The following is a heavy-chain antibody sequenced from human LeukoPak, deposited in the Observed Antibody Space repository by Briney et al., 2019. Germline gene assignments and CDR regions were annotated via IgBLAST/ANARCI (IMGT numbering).Heavy chain of an antibody. CDR1: GFTFSSYA. J-gene: IGHJ4*02. D-gene: IGHD4-17*01. CDR3: ARGHTAVTRHFDF. V-gene: IGHV3-21*01. Sequence: GRSLSLSCAASGFTFSSYAMHWVRQAPGKGLEWVSIISSGSSAIFSADALKGRFTISRDDAKNLLYLDMSSLRAEDTAVYYCARGHTAVTRHFDFWGQGTLVTVSS. CDR2: ISSGSSAI.